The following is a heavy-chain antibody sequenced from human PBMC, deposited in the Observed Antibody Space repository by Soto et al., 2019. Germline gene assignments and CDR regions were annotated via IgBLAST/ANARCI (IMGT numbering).Heavy chain of an antibody. J-gene: IGHJ4*02. CDR2: ISGSGGST. CDR1: GFTFSSYA. Sequence: EVQLLESGGGLVQPGGSLRLSCAASGFTFSSYAMSWVRQAPGKGLEWVSAISGSGGSTYYADSVKGRFTISRDNSKNTLYRQMNSLRAEDTAVYYCAKVPYYYDSSGYYHYWGQGTLVTVSS. D-gene: IGHD3-22*01. V-gene: IGHV3-23*01. CDR3: AKVPYYYDSSGYYHY.